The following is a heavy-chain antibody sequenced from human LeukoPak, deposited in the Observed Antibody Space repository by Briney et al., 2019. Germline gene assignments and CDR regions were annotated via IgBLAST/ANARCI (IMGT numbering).Heavy chain of an antibody. D-gene: IGHD6-13*01. CDR3: VKDGGRDTAAAYY. CDR1: GFSFDDYA. J-gene: IGHJ4*02. Sequence: GGSLRLSCAASGFSFDDYAMHWVRQAPGKGLEWVSGITWNSGSIGYADSVEGRFTISRDNAKNSLYLQMNSLRAEDTALYYCVKDGGRDTAAAYYWGQGTLVSVPS. V-gene: IGHV3-9*01. CDR2: ITWNSGSI.